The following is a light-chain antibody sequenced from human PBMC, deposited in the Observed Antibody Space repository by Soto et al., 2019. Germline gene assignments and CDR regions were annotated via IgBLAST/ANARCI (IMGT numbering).Light chain of an antibody. V-gene: IGLV2-14*01. CDR3: SSHTTSSTRV. Sequence: QSALTQPASVSGSPGQSITISCTGTSCDVGGYNYVSWYQQHPGKAPKLMIFDVSDRPSGVSNRFSGSKSGNTASLTISGLQADDEADYYCSSHTTSSTRVFGTGTKLTVL. CDR2: DVS. J-gene: IGLJ1*01. CDR1: SCDVGGYNY.